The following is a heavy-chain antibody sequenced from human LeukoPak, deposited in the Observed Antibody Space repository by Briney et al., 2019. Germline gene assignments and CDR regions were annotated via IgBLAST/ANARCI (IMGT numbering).Heavy chain of an antibody. CDR3: ASSPYIAAAGFDY. CDR1: GGSISSGGYY. CDR2: IYHSGST. Sequence: SETLSLTCNVSGGSISSGGYYWSWIRQPPGKGLEWIGYIYHSGSTFYNPSLKSRVTISMDRSKNQFSLKLSSVTAADTAVYYCASSPYIAAAGFDYWGQGTLVTVSS. D-gene: IGHD6-13*01. V-gene: IGHV4-30-2*01. J-gene: IGHJ4*02.